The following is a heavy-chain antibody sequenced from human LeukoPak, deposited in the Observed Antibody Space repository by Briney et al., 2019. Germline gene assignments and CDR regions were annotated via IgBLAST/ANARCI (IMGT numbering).Heavy chain of an antibody. J-gene: IGHJ4*02. D-gene: IGHD6-19*01. CDR3: ARAFGYSSGWPFDY. CDR1: GHTFTGYY. V-gene: IGHV1-2*02. Sequence: ASVKLSCKASGHTFTGYYMHWVRQAPGQGLEWMGWINPNSGGTNYAQKFQGRVTMTRDTSISTGYMELSRLRSDDTAVYYCARAFGYSSGWPFDYWGQGTLVTVSS. CDR2: INPNSGGT.